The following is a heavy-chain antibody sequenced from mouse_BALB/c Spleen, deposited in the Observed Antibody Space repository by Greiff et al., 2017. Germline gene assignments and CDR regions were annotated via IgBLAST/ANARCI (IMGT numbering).Heavy chain of an antibody. Sequence: VMLVESGPGLVAPSQSLSITCTVSGFSLTSYGVHWVRQPPGKGLEWLGVIWAGGSTNYNSALMSRLSISKDNSKSQVFLKMNSLQTDDTAMYYCARGYYGSVTFYWYFDVWGAGTTVTVSS. CDR1: GFSLTSYG. J-gene: IGHJ1*01. CDR2: IWAGGST. CDR3: ARGYYGSVTFYWYFDV. V-gene: IGHV2-9*02. D-gene: IGHD1-1*01.